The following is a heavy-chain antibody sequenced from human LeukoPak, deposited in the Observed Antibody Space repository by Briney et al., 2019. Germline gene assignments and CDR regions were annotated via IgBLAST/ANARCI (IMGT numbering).Heavy chain of an antibody. CDR3: ARGKASSGWYWYY. Sequence: GASVKVSCKASGYTFTSYGISWVRQATGQGLEWMGWMNPNSGNTGYAQKFQGRVTMTRNTSISTAYMELSSLRSEDTAVYYCARGKASSGWYWYYWGQGTLVTVSS. D-gene: IGHD6-19*01. J-gene: IGHJ4*02. V-gene: IGHV1-8*02. CDR2: MNPNSGNT. CDR1: GYTFTSYG.